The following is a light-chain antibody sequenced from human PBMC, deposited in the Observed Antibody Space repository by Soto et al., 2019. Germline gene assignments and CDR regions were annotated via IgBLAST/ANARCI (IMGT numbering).Light chain of an antibody. CDR3: QSYDSSLNVV. J-gene: IGLJ2*01. Sequence: QSVLTQPPSVSGAPGQRVTISCIGSSSNIGAAHDVHWYQQLPGTAPKLLICGNYNRPSGVPDRFSGSRSGAAASLAITGLRAEDEADYYCQSYDSSLNVVFGGGTKLTVL. CDR2: GNY. CDR1: SSNIGAAHD. V-gene: IGLV1-40*01.